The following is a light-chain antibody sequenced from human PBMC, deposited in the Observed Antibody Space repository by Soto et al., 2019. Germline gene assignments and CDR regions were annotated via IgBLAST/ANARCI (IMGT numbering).Light chain of an antibody. CDR2: DAS. J-gene: IGKJ1*01. CDR3: QQRSNWPPTWT. Sequence: EIVLTQSPATLSLSPGERATLSCRASQSVSTSLAWYQQKPGLAPRLLIYDASNRATGIPARFSGSGSGTDFSLTISRLEPEDFAVYYCQQRSNWPPTWTFGQGTKV. V-gene: IGKV3-11*01. CDR1: QSVSTS.